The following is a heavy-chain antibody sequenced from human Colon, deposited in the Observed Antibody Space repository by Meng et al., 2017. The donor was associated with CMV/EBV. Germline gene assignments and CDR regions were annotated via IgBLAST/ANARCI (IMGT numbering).Heavy chain of an antibody. CDR2: IYYRSRWYN. Sequence: VSSNSASWNWNRQSPSRGPEWLGRIYYRSRWYNDYAVSVKSRIIINPDTSKNQFSLQLNSVTPEDTALYYCAREYQLGAWSPSWFDPWGQGTLVTVSS. CDR1: VSSNSAS. CDR3: AREYQLGAWSPSWFDP. V-gene: IGHV6-1*01. D-gene: IGHD2-2*01. J-gene: IGHJ5*02.